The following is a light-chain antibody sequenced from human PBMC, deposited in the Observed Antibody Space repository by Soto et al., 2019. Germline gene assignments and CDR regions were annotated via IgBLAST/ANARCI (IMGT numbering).Light chain of an antibody. CDR3: MQGVQMPPIT. Sequence: DIVMTQSPLSLPVTPGEPASISCRSSQSLQHSNGYNYLDWYFQKPGQSPQFLIHLASNRASGVPVRFSGSGSGTDFTLNISSVEAEDVGLYYCMQGVQMPPITFGQGTRLEIK. J-gene: IGKJ5*01. V-gene: IGKV2-28*01. CDR1: QSLQHSNGYNY. CDR2: LAS.